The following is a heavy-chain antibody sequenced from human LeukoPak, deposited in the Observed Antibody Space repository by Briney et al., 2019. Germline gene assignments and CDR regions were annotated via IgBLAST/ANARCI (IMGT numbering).Heavy chain of an antibody. V-gene: IGHV1-69*13. CDR2: IIPIFGTA. CDR1: GGTFSSYA. Sequence: SVKVSCKASGGTFSSYAISWVRQAPGQGLEWMGGIIPIFGTANYAQKFQGRVTITADESTSTAYMELSSLRSDDTAVYYCAREDSLQLWRREDYWGQGTLVTVSP. CDR3: AREDSLQLWRREDY. J-gene: IGHJ4*02. D-gene: IGHD5-18*01.